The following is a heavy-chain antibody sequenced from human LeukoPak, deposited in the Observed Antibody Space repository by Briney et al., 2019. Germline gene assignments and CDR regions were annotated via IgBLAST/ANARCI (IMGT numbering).Heavy chain of an antibody. CDR3: ARLDYGDYQDY. D-gene: IGHD4-17*01. V-gene: IGHV4-34*01. Sequence: PSETLSLTCAVYGGSFSGYYWSWIRQPPGKGLEWIGEISHSGSTNYNPSLKSQVTISVDTSKNQFSLKLSSVTAADTAVYCCARLDYGDYQDYWGQGTLVTVSS. J-gene: IGHJ4*02. CDR1: GGSFSGYY. CDR2: ISHSGST.